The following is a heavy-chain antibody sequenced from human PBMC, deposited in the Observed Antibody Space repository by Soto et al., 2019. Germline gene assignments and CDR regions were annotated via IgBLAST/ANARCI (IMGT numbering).Heavy chain of an antibody. CDR3: ARVHVVSGWYGDY. V-gene: IGHV4-34*01. D-gene: IGHD6-19*01. J-gene: IGHJ4*02. CDR2: INHSGSP. CDR1: GGSFSGYY. Sequence: PSETLSLTCAVYGGSFSGYYWSWIRQPPGKGLEWIGEINHSGSPNYNPSLKSRVTISVDTSKNQFSLKLSSVTAADTAVYYCARVHVVSGWYGDYWGQGTLVTVYS.